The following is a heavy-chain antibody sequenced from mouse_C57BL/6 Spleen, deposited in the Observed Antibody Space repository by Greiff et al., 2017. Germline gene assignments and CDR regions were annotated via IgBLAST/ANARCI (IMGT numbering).Heavy chain of an antibody. CDR3: AWRDGYYGCFDG. CDR1: EYEFPSHD. V-gene: IGHV5-2*01. D-gene: IGHD2-3*01. CDR2: INSDGGST. Sequence: DVLLVESGGGLVQPGESLKLSCESNEYEFPSHDMSWVRQTPEKRLELVAAINSDGGSTYYPATMERRFIISRDNTEKTLYLQMSSLRTEDTAVYYCAWRDGYYGCFDGWGTGTTVTVSS. J-gene: IGHJ1*03.